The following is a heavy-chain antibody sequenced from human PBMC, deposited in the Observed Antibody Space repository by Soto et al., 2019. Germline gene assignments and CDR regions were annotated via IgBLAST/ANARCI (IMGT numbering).Heavy chain of an antibody. CDR3: ARGPTVTTPYYYYYYGMDV. CDR2: IWYDGSNK. J-gene: IGHJ6*02. V-gene: IGHV3-33*01. D-gene: IGHD4-4*01. CDR1: GFTFSSYG. Sequence: GGSLRLSCAASGFTFSSYGMHWVRQAPGKGLEWVAVIWYDGSNKYYADSVKGRFTISRDNSKNTLYLQMNSLRAEDTAVYYCARGPTVTTPYYYYYYGMDVWGQGTTVTVSS.